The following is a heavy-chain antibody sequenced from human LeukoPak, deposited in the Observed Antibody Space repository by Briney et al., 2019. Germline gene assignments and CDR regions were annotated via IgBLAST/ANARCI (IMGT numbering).Heavy chain of an antibody. CDR1: GCSISSANYY. CDR2: IYTSGTT. J-gene: IGHJ6*03. Sequence: SETLSLTCAVSGCSISSANYYWSWIRQPAGKGLEWIGRIYTSGTTNYNPSLKSRVTISIDTSKNHFSLKLSSVTAADTAVYYCAREDPYYYYYMDVWGKGTTVTVSS. CDR3: AREDPYYYYYMDV. V-gene: IGHV4-61*02.